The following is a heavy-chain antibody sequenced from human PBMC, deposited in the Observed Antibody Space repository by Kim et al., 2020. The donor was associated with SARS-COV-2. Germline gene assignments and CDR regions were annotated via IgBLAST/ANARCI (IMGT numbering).Heavy chain of an antibody. Sequence: ASVKVSCKASGYTFTSYGISWVRQAPGQGLEWMGWISAYNGNTNYAQKLQGRVTMTTDTSTSTAYMELRSLRSDDTAVYYCAINVDTARAGHKPWTWPMDVWGQGTTVTVSS. J-gene: IGHJ6*02. CDR1: GYTFTSYG. CDR2: ISAYNGNT. V-gene: IGHV1-18*01. CDR3: AINVDTARAGHKPWTWPMDV. D-gene: IGHD5-18*01.